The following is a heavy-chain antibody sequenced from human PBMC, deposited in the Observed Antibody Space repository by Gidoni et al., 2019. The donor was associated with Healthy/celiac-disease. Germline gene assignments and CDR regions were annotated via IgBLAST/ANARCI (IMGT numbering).Heavy chain of an antibody. V-gene: IGHV3-23*01. CDR1: GFTFSSYA. CDR2: ISGSGGST. D-gene: IGHD3-22*01. CDR3: AKDTFGITMIVVVTPDAFDI. Sequence: EVQLLESGGGLVQPGGSLRLSCAASGFTFSSYAMSWVRQAPGKGLEWVSAISGSGGSTYYADSVKGRFTISRDNSKNTLYLQMNSLRAEDTAVYYCAKDTFGITMIVVVTPDAFDIWGQGTMVTVSS. J-gene: IGHJ3*02.